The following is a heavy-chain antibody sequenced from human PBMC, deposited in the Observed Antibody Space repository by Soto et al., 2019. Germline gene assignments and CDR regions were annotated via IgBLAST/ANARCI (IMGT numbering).Heavy chain of an antibody. J-gene: IGHJ4*02. D-gene: IGHD1-26*01. CDR1: GFTFSSYA. Sequence: QPGGSLRLSCAASGFTFSSYAMSWVRQAPGKGLEWVSAISGSGGSTYYADSVKGRFTISRDNSKNTLYLQMNCLRAEDTAVYYCAKERDSSGSYYRYFDYWGQGTLVTVSS. CDR2: ISGSGGST. V-gene: IGHV3-23*01. CDR3: AKERDSSGSYYRYFDY.